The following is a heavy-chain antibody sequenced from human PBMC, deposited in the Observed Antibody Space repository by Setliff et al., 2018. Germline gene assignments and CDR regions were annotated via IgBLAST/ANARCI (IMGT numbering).Heavy chain of an antibody. J-gene: IGHJ6*03. CDR3: ARVKAPALYYYMDV. CDR1: GFTFSSNN. CDR2: ISGSSSYI. Sequence: GGSLRLSCAASGFTFSSNNMHWVRQAPGKGLEWVSCISGSSSYIYYADSVKGRFTISRDNAKNSLYLQMSSLRSEDTAVYYCARVKAPALYYYMDVWGKGTTVTVSS. D-gene: IGHD3-16*02. V-gene: IGHV3-21*04.